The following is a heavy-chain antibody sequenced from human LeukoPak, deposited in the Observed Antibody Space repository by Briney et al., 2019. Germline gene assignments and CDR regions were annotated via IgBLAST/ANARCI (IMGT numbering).Heavy chain of an antibody. CDR3: ARADSSGYFRAFDY. V-gene: IGHV1-69*01. Sequence: SVKVSCKASGGTFSSYAICWVRQAPGQGLEWMGGIIPIFGTANYAQKFQGRVTITADESTSTAYMELSSLRSEDTAVYYCARADSSGYFRAFDYWGQGTLVTVSS. J-gene: IGHJ4*02. CDR2: IIPIFGTA. CDR1: GGTFSSYA. D-gene: IGHD3-22*01.